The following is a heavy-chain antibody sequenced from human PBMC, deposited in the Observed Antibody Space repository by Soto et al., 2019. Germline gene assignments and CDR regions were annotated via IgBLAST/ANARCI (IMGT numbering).Heavy chain of an antibody. Sequence: QVQLVQSGAEVKKPGASVKVSCKASGYTFTSYDINWVRQATGQGLEWMGWMNPNSGNTGYAQKFQGRVTMTRDTSISTAYMELSRLRSDDTAVYYCARSIAVAGTRYYWGQGTLVTVSS. D-gene: IGHD6-19*01. CDR2: MNPNSGNT. J-gene: IGHJ4*02. CDR3: ARSIAVAGTRYY. V-gene: IGHV1-8*01. CDR1: GYTFTSYD.